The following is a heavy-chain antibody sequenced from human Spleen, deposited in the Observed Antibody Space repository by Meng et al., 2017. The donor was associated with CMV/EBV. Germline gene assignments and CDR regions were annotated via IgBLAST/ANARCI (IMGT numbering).Heavy chain of an antibody. J-gene: IGHJ4*02. CDR1: GFTFSSYA. D-gene: IGHD2-21*01. CDR2: IYSGGSST. CDR3: AKNSMLCGGDCYGN. Sequence: GESLKISCAASGFTFSSYAMSWVRQAPGKGLEWVSVIYSGGSSTYYADSVKGRFTISRDNAKNTLYLQMNSLRAEDTAVYYGAKNSMLCGGDCYGNWGQGTLVTVSS. V-gene: IGHV3-23*03.